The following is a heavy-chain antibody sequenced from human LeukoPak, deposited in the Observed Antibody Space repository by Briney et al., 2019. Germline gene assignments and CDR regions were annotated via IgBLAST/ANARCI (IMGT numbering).Heavy chain of an antibody. J-gene: IGHJ4*02. Sequence: PGGSLRLSCAASGFTFSSYGMHWVRQAPGKGLEWVAVISYDGSNKYYADSVKGRFTISRDNSKNTLYLQMNSLRAEDTAVYYCAKDGGYCSGGSCYGVDYWGQGTLVTASS. CDR3: AKDGGYCSGGSCYGVDY. V-gene: IGHV3-30*18. CDR2: ISYDGSNK. D-gene: IGHD2-15*01. CDR1: GFTFSSYG.